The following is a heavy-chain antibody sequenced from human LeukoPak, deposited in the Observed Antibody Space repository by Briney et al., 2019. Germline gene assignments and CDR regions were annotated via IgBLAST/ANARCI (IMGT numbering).Heavy chain of an antibody. CDR2: INHSGST. V-gene: IGHV4-34*01. D-gene: IGHD3-10*01. J-gene: IGHJ4*02. CDR1: GGSFSGYY. Sequence: TSETLSLTCAVYGGSFSGYYWSWIRQPPGKGLEWIGEINHSGSTNYNPSLKSRVTISVDTSKNQFSLKLSSVTAADTAVYYSARTRYYYNSRSYGAPYYFDYWGQGTLVTVSS. CDR3: ARTRYYYNSRSYGAPYYFDY.